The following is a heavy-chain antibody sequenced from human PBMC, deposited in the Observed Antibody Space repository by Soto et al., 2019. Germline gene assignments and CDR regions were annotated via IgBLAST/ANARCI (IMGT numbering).Heavy chain of an antibody. CDR3: ARSRSGAVADSFDF. CDR1: GFTFRSYA. D-gene: IGHD3-10*01. CDR2: ISRDGSNK. J-gene: IGHJ4*02. V-gene: IGHV3-30*04. Sequence: GSLRLSCAASGFTFRSYAIHWVRQAPGKGLEWVAVISRDGSNKYYVDSVKGRFTISRDNSKDTVYLQMNSLRDEDSAMFYCARSRSGAVADSFDFWGQGTLVTVSS.